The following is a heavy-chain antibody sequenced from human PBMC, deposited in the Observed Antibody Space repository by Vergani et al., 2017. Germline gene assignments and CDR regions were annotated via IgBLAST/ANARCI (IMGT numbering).Heavy chain of an antibody. Sequence: VRLLESGGGLVQLGGSLRLSCASSGFTFNIYAMSGVGLGPGKWLECVSTVTYNGGRTYYADSVTGRFTISRVNSKNTLFLQLKTLRAEDTGVYYCAKDYNIMGALHYWGQGTLVAVSS. CDR1: GFTFNIYA. CDR2: VTYNGGRT. J-gene: IGHJ4*02. D-gene: IGHD5-12*01. CDR3: AKDYNIMGALHY. V-gene: IGHV3-23*01.